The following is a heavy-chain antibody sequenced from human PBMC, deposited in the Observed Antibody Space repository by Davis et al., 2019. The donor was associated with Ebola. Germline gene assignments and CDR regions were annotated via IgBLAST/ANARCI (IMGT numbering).Heavy chain of an antibody. V-gene: IGHV1-69*05. CDR2: IIPIFGTA. D-gene: IGHD1-26*01. CDR1: GGTFSSYA. J-gene: IGHJ6*03. CDR3: ARDYVVGAHYYYYMDV. Sequence: SVKVSCKASGGTFSSYAISWVRQAPGQGFEWMGGIIPIFGTANYAQKFQGRVTITRDTSASTAYMELSSLRSEDTAVYYCARDYVVGAHYYYYMDVWGKGTTVTVSS.